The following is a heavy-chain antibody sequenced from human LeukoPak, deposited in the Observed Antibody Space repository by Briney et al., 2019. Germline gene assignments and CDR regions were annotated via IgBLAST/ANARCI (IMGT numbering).Heavy chain of an antibody. J-gene: IGHJ4*02. CDR3: ARGGRIVGATPVLDY. CDR2: INHSGRT. CDR1: GGSISSSSYY. D-gene: IGHD1-26*01. V-gene: IGHV4-39*07. Sequence: ASETLSLTCTVSGGSISSSSYYWTWIRQPPGEGLEWIGEINHSGRTNYNPFLKSRVTISVDTSKNQFSLKLSSVIAADTAVYYCARGGRIVGATPVLDYWVQGTLVTVSS.